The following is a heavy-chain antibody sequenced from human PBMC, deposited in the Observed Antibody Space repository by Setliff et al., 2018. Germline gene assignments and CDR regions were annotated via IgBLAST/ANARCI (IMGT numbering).Heavy chain of an antibody. Sequence: SVKVSCKASGATFSSYGISWERQAPGQGLEWMGGTIPMFGTTEYAQKFQGRLTIITDESTNTAFMQLSSLRSDDTAVYYCVREGVDRRSSTDYRYYMDVWGKGTTVTVSS. V-gene: IGHV1-69*05. CDR3: VREGVDRRSSTDYRYYMDV. J-gene: IGHJ6*03. CDR2: TIPMFGTT. CDR1: GATFSSYG. D-gene: IGHD6-6*01.